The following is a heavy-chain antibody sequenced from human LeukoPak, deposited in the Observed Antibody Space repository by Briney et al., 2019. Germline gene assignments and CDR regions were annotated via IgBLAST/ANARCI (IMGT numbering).Heavy chain of an antibody. J-gene: IGHJ6*04. Sequence: GASVKVSCKASGYTFTSYYMHWVRQAPGQGLEWMGFINPSGGSTSYAQEFQGRVTMTRDTSTSTVYMELSSLRSEDTAVYYCARDIVVVPAATEDYYYYGMDVWGKGTTVTVSS. D-gene: IGHD2-2*01. CDR3: ARDIVVVPAATEDYYYYGMDV. V-gene: IGHV1-46*01. CDR2: INPSGGST. CDR1: GYTFTSYY.